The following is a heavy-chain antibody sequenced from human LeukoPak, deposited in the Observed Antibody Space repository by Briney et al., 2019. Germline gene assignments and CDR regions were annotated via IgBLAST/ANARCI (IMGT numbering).Heavy chain of an antibody. D-gene: IGHD6-19*01. Sequence: GGSLRLSCVASGFTFSSYSMSWVRQAPGKGLEWVSAISGSGGSTYYADSVKGRFTISRDNSKNTLYLQMNSLRAEDTAVYYCAKDAERGSSGWYLLSANWFDPWGQGTLVTVSS. CDR2: ISGSGGST. CDR3: AKDAERGSSGWYLLSANWFDP. V-gene: IGHV3-23*01. CDR1: GFTFSSYS. J-gene: IGHJ5*02.